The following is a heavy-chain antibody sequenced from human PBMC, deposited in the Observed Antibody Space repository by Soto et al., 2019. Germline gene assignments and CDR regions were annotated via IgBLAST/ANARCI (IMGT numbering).Heavy chain of an antibody. D-gene: IGHD3-10*01. Sequence: GASVKGACKTSGYTLTADYMHWLRQAPGHGLEWLGWTSPRTGGAKYSHKFQGRVSMTRNTSITTAYMELTGLSTDDTAVYYCARSSGSYSKWFDSWGQGTLVTVSS. CDR3: ARSSGSYSKWFDS. J-gene: IGHJ5*01. CDR1: GYTLTADY. V-gene: IGHV1-2*02. CDR2: TSPRTGGA.